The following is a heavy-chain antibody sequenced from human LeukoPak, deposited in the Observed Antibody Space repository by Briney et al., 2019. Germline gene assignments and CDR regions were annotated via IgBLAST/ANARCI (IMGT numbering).Heavy chain of an antibody. V-gene: IGHV3-43*02. CDR2: ISGDGSTT. CDR1: GFTFDDYA. Sequence: GGSLRLSCAASGFTFDDYAMHWVPQGPGKGLECVSYISGDGSTTYYGESVKRRFTISRDNSKTSLYLQMNSLRTEDTALYYCAKAPAPTGFYMHFWGQGTLVTVSS. J-gene: IGHJ4*02. CDR3: AKAPAPTGFYMHF. D-gene: IGHD3-9*01.